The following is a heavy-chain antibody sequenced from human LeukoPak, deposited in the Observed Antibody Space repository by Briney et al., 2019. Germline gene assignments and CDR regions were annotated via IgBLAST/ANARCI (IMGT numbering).Heavy chain of an antibody. V-gene: IGHV4-61*02. D-gene: IGHD3-22*01. CDR3: ARDRYYYDSSGYLRFDY. CDR2: IYTSGST. Sequence: SETLSLTCTVSGGSISSGSYHWSWIRQPAGKGLEWTGRIYTSGSTNYNPSLKSRVTMSVDTSKNQFSLKLRSVTAADTAVYYCARDRYYYDSSGYLRFDYWSQGTLVTVSS. J-gene: IGHJ4*02. CDR1: GGSISSGSYH.